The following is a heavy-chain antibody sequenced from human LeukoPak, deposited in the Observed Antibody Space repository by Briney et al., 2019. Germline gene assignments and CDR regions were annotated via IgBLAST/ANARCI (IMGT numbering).Heavy chain of an antibody. V-gene: IGHV1-2*02. D-gene: IGHD3-16*02. CDR1: GYTFTGYY. Sequence: ASVKVSCKASGYTFTGYYMHWVRQAPGQGLEWMGWINPNSGGTNYAQKFQGRVTMTRDTSISTAYMELSRLRSDDTAVYYCARAQGDYVWGSYRLLYIDYWGQGTLVTVSS. CDR3: ARAQGDYVWGSYRLLYIDY. J-gene: IGHJ4*02. CDR2: INPNSGGT.